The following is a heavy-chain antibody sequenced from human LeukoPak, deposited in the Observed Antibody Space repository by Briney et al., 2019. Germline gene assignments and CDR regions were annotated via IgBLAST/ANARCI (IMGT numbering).Heavy chain of an antibody. D-gene: IGHD2-2*01. Sequence: SVKVSCKASGYTFTSYDINWVRQATGQGLEWMGWMNPNSGNTGYAQKFQGRVTITRNTSISTAYMELSSLRSEDTAVYYCARARTRPFRWFDPWGQGTLVTVSS. V-gene: IGHV1-8*03. CDR2: MNPNSGNT. J-gene: IGHJ5*02. CDR3: ARARTRPFRWFDP. CDR1: GYTFTSYD.